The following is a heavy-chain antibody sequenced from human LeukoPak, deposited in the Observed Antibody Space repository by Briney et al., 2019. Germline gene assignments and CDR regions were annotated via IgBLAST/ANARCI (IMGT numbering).Heavy chain of an antibody. CDR1: GFTVSSNY. V-gene: IGHV3-66*01. J-gene: IGHJ6*02. CDR2: IYSGGST. Sequence: GGSLTLFCAASGFTVSSNYMSWVRQARGKGVEWVSVIYSGGSTYYADSVKGRFTISRDNSENTLYLQMNSLRAEDTAVYYCARDSCSGGSCYYYYYYGMDVWGQGTTVAVSS. CDR3: ARDSCSGGSCYYYYYYGMDV. D-gene: IGHD2-15*01.